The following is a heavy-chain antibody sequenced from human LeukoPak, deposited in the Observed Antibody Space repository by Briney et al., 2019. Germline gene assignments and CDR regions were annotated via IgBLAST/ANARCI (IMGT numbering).Heavy chain of an antibody. D-gene: IGHD5-18*01. CDR3: ARAHERQLWSSGVDY. V-gene: IGHV4-39*07. Sequence: SETLSLTCTVSGGSISSSSYYWGWIRQPPGKGLEWIGSIYYSGSTYYNPSLKSRVTISVDTSKNQFSLKLSSVTAADTAVYYCARAHERQLWSSGVDYWGQGTLVTVSP. J-gene: IGHJ4*02. CDR2: IYYSGST. CDR1: GGSISSSSYY.